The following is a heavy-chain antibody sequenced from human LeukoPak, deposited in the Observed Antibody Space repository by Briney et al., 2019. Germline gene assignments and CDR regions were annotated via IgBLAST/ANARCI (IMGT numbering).Heavy chain of an antibody. CDR3: ARHAYYYDSSGYYYYFDY. Sequence: SETLSLTCTVSGGSISIYFWSWIRQPPGKGLEWIGYIYYSGSTNYNPSLKSRVTISVDTSKNQFSLKLSSVTAADTAVYYCARHAYYYDSSGYYYYFDYWGQGTLVTVSS. V-gene: IGHV4-59*08. CDR2: IYYSGST. J-gene: IGHJ4*02. D-gene: IGHD3-22*01. CDR1: GGSISIYF.